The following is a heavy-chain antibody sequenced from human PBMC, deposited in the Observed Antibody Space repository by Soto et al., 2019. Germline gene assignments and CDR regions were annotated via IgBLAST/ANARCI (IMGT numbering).Heavy chain of an antibody. CDR1: GGSISSSNW. CDR3: ASKQWLGAYFDY. Sequence: QVQLQESGPGLVKPSGTLSLTCAVSGGSISSSNWWSWVRQPQGKGLEWNGEIYHSGSNNYNPSLKSRVTISVDKSKNQSSRKLSSVTAADTAVYYCASKQWLGAYFDYWGQGTLVTVSS. D-gene: IGHD6-19*01. CDR2: IYHSGSN. J-gene: IGHJ4*02. V-gene: IGHV4-4*02.